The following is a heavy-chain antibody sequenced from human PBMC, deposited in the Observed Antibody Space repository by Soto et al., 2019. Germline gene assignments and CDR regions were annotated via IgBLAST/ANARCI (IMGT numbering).Heavy chain of an antibody. CDR1: GGSISSYY. D-gene: IGHD2-15*01. CDR3: ARANVGPPGGGSWIMPFDF. V-gene: IGHV4-4*07. Sequence: SETLSLTCTVSGGSISSYYWSWIRQSAGQGLQWIGRIYPGGSTDYNPSLKSRVTMSADTSKNQFSLRLTSVTAADTAVYYCARANVGPPGGGSWIMPFDFWGQGTLVTVSS. J-gene: IGHJ4*02. CDR2: IYPGGST.